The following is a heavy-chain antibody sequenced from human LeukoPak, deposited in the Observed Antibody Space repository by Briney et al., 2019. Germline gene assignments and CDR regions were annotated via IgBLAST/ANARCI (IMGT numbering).Heavy chain of an antibody. D-gene: IGHD6-19*01. J-gene: IGHJ4*02. CDR3: AREQWLARSYFFDY. Sequence: PSETLSLTCTVSGGSISSGDYYWSWIRQPPGKGLEWLGYIYYSGSTYYNPSLKSRVTISVDTSKNQFSLKLSSVTAADTAVYYCAREQWLARSYFFDYWGQGTLVTVSS. CDR2: IYYSGST. CDR1: GGSISSGDYY. V-gene: IGHV4-30-4*01.